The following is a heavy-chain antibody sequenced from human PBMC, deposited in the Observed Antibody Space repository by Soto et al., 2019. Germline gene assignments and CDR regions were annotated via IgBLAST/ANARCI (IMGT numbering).Heavy chain of an antibody. Sequence: SETLSLTCTVSGGSISDDTYYWGWIRQPPGKGLEWIGSIYYSGTSSYNPSLESRVTMSVDTSKKQLSLRLRSVTATDTAVYYCARRYGASFDYWGQGTLVTVSS. CDR3: ARRYGASFDY. CDR1: GGSISDDTYY. CDR2: IYYSGTS. D-gene: IGHD4-17*01. V-gene: IGHV4-39*01. J-gene: IGHJ4*02.